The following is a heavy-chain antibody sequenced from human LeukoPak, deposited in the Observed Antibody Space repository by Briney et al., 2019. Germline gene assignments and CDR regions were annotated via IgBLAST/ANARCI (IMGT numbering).Heavy chain of an antibody. J-gene: IGHJ4*02. Sequence: ASVKVSCKASGYTFTSYAMHWVRQAPGQRFEWMGWINTGNGITKYSQKFQGRVTITRDTSASTAYMELSSLKSEDTAVYYCAREEIYYGSGCFDYWGQGTLVTVSS. D-gene: IGHD3-10*01. CDR2: INTGNGIT. V-gene: IGHV1-3*04. CDR3: AREEIYYGSGCFDY. CDR1: GYTFTSYA.